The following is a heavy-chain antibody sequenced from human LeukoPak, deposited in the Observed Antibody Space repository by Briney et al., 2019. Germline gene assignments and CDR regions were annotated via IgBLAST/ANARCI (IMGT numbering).Heavy chain of an antibody. Sequence: PSETLSLTCTVSGGSISSYYWSWIRQPPGKGLEWIGYIYYSGSTNYNPSLKSRVTISVDTSKNQFSLKLSSVTAADTAVYYCARDFSSSSEFDFWGQGALVTVSS. CDR2: IYYSGST. CDR3: ARDFSSSSEFDF. CDR1: GGSISSYY. V-gene: IGHV4-59*12. J-gene: IGHJ4*02. D-gene: IGHD6-13*01.